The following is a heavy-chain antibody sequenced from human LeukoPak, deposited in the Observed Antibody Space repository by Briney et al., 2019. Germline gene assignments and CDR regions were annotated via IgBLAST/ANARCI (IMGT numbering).Heavy chain of an antibody. CDR3: AREDRDPYYFDY. CDR1: GGSFSGYY. V-gene: IGHV4-34*01. Sequence: KSSETLSLTCAVYGGSFSGYYWSWIRQPPGKGLEWIGEINHSGSTNYSPSLKSRVTISVDTSKNQFSLRLSSVTAADTAVYYCAREDRDPYYFDYWGQGTLVTVSS. D-gene: IGHD2-21*02. J-gene: IGHJ4*02. CDR2: INHSGST.